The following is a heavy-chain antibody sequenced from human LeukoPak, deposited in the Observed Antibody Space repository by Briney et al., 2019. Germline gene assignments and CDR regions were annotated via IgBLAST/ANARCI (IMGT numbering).Heavy chain of an antibody. CDR3: AKDWSYGGNSWKYFGS. Sequence: PGGSLRLSCVASGFTFVDYAMHWVRQAPGKGLEWVSGISWKSDSVDYADSVKGRFTISRDNAKNSLYLQMNSLRADDTALYYCAKDWSYGGNSWKYFGSWGRGVLVTVSS. CDR2: ISWKSDSV. J-gene: IGHJ4*02. D-gene: IGHD4-23*01. CDR1: GFTFVDYA. V-gene: IGHV3-9*01.